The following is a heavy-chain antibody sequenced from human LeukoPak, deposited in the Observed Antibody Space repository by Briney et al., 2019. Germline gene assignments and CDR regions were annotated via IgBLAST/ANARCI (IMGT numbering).Heavy chain of an antibody. CDR3: ARDYYGSGSPDY. J-gene: IGHJ4*02. CDR2: ISTSGGTI. V-gene: IGHV3-48*03. CDR1: GFTFSSYE. Sequence: GGSLRLSCAASGFTFSSYEMNWVRQAPGKGLEWVSYISTSGGTIYYADSVKGRFTTSRDNAKNSLYLQMNSLRAEDTAVYYCARDYYGSGSPDYWGQGTLVTLST. D-gene: IGHD3-10*01.